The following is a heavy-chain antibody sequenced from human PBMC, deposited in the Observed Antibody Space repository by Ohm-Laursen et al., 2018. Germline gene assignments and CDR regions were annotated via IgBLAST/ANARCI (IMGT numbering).Heavy chain of an antibody. D-gene: IGHD3-22*01. V-gene: IGHV3-33*01. Sequence: SLRLSCAASGFTFSTHAMHWVRQAPGKGLEWVAMIWSDGKTKFYVDSVKGRFTISRDNSRHTLYLQMDSLTAEDTAVYYCAREGYHYDSRGYYYYFDNWGQGTLVTGSS. J-gene: IGHJ4*02. CDR2: IWSDGKTK. CDR3: AREGYHYDSRGYYYYFDN. CDR1: GFTFSTHA.